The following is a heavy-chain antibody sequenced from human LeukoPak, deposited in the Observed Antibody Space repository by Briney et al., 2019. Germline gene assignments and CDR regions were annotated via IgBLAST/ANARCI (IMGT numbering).Heavy chain of an antibody. Sequence: SQTLSLTCTVSGGSISSGSYYLRWIRQPAGKGLEWIGRIYTSGSTNYNPSLKSRVTISVDTSKNQFSLKLSSVTAADTAVYYCARGDVEVSFDYWGQGTLVTVSS. CDR3: ARGDVEVSFDY. CDR2: IYTSGST. V-gene: IGHV4-61*02. J-gene: IGHJ4*02. CDR1: GGSISSGSYY. D-gene: IGHD2-2*01.